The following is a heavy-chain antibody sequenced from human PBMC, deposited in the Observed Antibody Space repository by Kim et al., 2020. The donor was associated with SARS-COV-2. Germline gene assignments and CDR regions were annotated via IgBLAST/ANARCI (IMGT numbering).Heavy chain of an antibody. CDR1: GYTFTSYG. D-gene: IGHD6-13*01. CDR3: ARDKRQQPYYYYGMDV. CDR2: ISAYNGNT. Sequence: ASVKVSCKASGYTFTSYGISWVRQAPGQGLEWMGWISAYNGNTNYAQKLQGRVTMTTDTSTSTAYMELRSLRSDDTAVYYCARDKRQQPYYYYGMDVWGQGTTVTVSS. V-gene: IGHV1-18*01. J-gene: IGHJ6*02.